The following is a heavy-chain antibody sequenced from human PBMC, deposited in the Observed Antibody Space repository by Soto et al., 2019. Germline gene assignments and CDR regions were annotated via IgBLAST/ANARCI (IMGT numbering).Heavy chain of an antibody. CDR1: GYSFTSDW. Sequence: PGESLKISCKGSGYSFTSDWIGWVRQMPGKGLEWMGIIYPGDSGTRYSPSFQGQVTISADKSISTAYLQWSSLKASDTAMYYCARLDYYGSGGYSKDLYYYYMDVWGKGTTVTVSS. CDR2: IYPGDSGT. CDR3: ARLDYYGSGGYSKDLYYYYMDV. V-gene: IGHV5-51*01. D-gene: IGHD3-10*01. J-gene: IGHJ6*03.